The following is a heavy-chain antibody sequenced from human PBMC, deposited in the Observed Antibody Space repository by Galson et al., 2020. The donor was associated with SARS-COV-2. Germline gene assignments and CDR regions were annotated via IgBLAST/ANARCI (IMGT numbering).Heavy chain of an antibody. D-gene: IGHD3-22*01. Sequence: SQASETLSLTCAVYGGSFSDYYWSWIRQSPGRELEWMGEITHRRSTTYNPSPTSRLTTTVVTSKNQFSLKMRSVTAADTAVYYCARGTRDITMIVVVMTSVSCYCDHWGQGTLVTVSS. J-gene: IGHJ4*03. CDR1: GGSFSDYY. CDR3: ARGTRDITMIVVVMTSVSCYCDH. CDR2: ITHRRST. V-gene: IGHV4-34*01.